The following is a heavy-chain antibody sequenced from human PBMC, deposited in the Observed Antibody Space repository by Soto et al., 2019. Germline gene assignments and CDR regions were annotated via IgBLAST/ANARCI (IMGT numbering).Heavy chain of an antibody. D-gene: IGHD2-2*01. Sequence: SETLSLTCTVSGGSISSSSYYWGWIRQPPGKGLEWIGSIYYSGSTYYNPSLKSRVTISVDTSKNQFSLKLSSVTAADTAVYYCARRIGYCSSTSCYGRPFDYWGQGTLVTVSS. J-gene: IGHJ4*02. V-gene: IGHV4-39*01. CDR3: ARRIGYCSSTSCYGRPFDY. CDR1: GGSISSSSYY. CDR2: IYYSGST.